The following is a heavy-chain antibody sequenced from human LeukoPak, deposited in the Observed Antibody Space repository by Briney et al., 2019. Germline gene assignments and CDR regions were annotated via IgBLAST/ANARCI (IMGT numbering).Heavy chain of an antibody. Sequence: GGSLILSCAASGFTFSSYGMHWVRQAPGKGLEWVAVIWYDGSNKYYADSVKGRFTISRDNSKNTLYLQMNSPRVEDTAVYYCAREGGYCSSTTCYFDSWGQGTLVTVSS. CDR2: IWYDGSNK. D-gene: IGHD2-2*01. CDR1: GFTFSSYG. J-gene: IGHJ4*02. V-gene: IGHV3-30*19. CDR3: AREGGYCSSTTCYFDS.